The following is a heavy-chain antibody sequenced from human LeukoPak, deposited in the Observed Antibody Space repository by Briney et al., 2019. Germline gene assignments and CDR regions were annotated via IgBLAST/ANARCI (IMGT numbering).Heavy chain of an antibody. J-gene: IGHJ4*02. V-gene: IGHV3-21*01. CDR3: SKALTPGVADY. D-gene: IGHD2-15*01. CDR1: GFSFSSYA. CDR2: ISPESKYV. Sequence: GVSLRLSCAAAGFSFSSYAMNWVRKAPVKGLDWVSSISPESKYVYYADSVKGRFTISRDNAKNSLYLQMNSLRAEDTAVYYCSKALTPGVADYWGQGTVVTVSS.